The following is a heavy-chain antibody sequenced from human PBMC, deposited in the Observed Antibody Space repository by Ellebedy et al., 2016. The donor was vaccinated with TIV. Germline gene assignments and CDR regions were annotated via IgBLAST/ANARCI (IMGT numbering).Heavy chain of an antibody. Sequence: GGSLRLXCKVSGFTSTDYYMSWIRQSPGMGLEWISYISGSGSTIHYADSVRGRFTISRDSAKNSLLLEMNNLKVEDSGVYHCARDGASDYGIDFWGRGTLVTVYS. CDR2: ISGSGSTI. D-gene: IGHD4/OR15-4a*01. V-gene: IGHV3-11*01. CDR3: ARDGASDYGIDF. CDR1: GFTSTDYY. J-gene: IGHJ4*02.